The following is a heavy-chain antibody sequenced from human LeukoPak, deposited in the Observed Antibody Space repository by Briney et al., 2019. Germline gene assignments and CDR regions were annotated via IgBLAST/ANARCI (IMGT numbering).Heavy chain of an antibody. Sequence: ASVKVSCKASGGTFSSYAISWVRQAPGQGLEWMGGIIPIFGTANYAQKFQGRVTITTDESTSTAYMGLSSLRSEDTAVYYCARGGITMVRGVIITGAFDIWGQGTMVTVSS. D-gene: IGHD3-10*01. J-gene: IGHJ3*02. CDR3: ARGGITMVRGVIITGAFDI. CDR2: IIPIFGTA. CDR1: GGTFSSYA. V-gene: IGHV1-69*05.